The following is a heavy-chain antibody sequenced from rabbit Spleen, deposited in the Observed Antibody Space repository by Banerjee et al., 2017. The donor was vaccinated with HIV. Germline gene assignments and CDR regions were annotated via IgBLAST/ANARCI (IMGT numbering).Heavy chain of an antibody. V-gene: IGHV1S40*01. D-gene: IGHD3-1*01. CDR2: IDAGSSGFT. J-gene: IGHJ4*01. CDR1: GVSFSSSSY. CDR3: ARDLASVVGWNFNL. Sequence: QSLEESGGDLVKPGASLTLTCTASGVSFSSSSYMCWVRQAPGKGLEWIACIDAGSSGFTYFATWANGRFTISRTSSTTVTLQMTSLTAADTATYFCARDLASVVGWNFNLWGPGTLVTVS.